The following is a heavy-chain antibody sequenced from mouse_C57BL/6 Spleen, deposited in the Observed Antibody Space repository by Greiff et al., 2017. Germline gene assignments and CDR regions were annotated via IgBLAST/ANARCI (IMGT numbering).Heavy chain of an antibody. Sequence: QVQLQQPGTELVKPGASVKLSCTASGYTFSSYWMHWVKQTPGQGLEWIGNINPSDGGTNYKEKFKGKATVTEDKSSSTAYMQLSSLTSEDSAVYYGARNPVMGYWGQGTSVTVSS. V-gene: IGHV1-53*01. CDR2: INPSDGGT. CDR1: GYTFSSYW. J-gene: IGHJ4*01. CDR3: ARNPVMGY.